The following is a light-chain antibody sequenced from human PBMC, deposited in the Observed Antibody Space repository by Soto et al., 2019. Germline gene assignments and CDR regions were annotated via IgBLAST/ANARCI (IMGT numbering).Light chain of an antibody. J-gene: IGLJ1*01. CDR3: SSYAGSNYPYV. Sequence: QSVLTQRPSASGSPGQSVTISCTGTSGDVGAYDYVSWYQQHPGKAPKLLIYEVTKRPLGVPDRFSGSKSGNAASLTVSGLQAEDEADYYCSSYAGSNYPYVFGTGTKVTVL. CDR1: SGDVGAYDY. CDR2: EVT. V-gene: IGLV2-8*01.